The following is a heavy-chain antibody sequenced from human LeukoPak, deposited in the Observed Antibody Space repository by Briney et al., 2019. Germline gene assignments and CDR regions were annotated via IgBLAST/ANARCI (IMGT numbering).Heavy chain of an antibody. Sequence: EALVKVSCKASGGTFSSYAISRVRRAPGQGLEWMGGIIPIFGTANYAQKFQGRVTITADESTSTAYMDLSSLRSEDTAVYYCARVDEYGDSLPSGDYWGQGTLVTVSS. CDR3: ARVDEYGDSLPSGDY. D-gene: IGHD4-17*01. V-gene: IGHV1-69*13. CDR1: GGTFSSYA. CDR2: IIPIFGTA. J-gene: IGHJ4*02.